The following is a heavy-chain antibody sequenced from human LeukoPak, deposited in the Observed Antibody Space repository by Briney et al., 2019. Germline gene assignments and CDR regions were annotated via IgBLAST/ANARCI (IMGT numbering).Heavy chain of an antibody. V-gene: IGHV3-23*01. Sequence: GGSLRLSCAASGFTFSSYAMSWVRQAPGKGLEWVSAISGSGGSTYYADSVKGRFTISRDNSKNTLHLQMNSLRAEDTAVYYCAKDLAVYSLPHYFDYWGQGTLVTVSS. CDR3: AKDLAVYSLPHYFDY. CDR2: ISGSGGST. D-gene: IGHD5/OR15-5a*01. CDR1: GFTFSSYA. J-gene: IGHJ4*02.